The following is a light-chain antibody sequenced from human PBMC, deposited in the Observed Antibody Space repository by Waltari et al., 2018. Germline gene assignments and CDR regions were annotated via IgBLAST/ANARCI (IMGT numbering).Light chain of an antibody. J-gene: IGKJ1*01. V-gene: IGKV3-20*01. CDR1: PSISRY. Sequence: EIMLTQSPGTLSLYPGERATLSCRASPSISRYLAWYQHKPGQAPRLLIYDASSRATGIPDRFSGSGSGTDFSLTISRLEPEDFAVYYCQKYGSLPATFGQGTKVEIK. CDR3: QKYGSLPAT. CDR2: DAS.